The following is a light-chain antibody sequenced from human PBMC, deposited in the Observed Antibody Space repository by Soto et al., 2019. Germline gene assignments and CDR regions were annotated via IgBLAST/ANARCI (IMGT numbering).Light chain of an antibody. CDR1: QSVSSN. J-gene: IGKJ2*01. V-gene: IGKV3-15*01. CDR3: QQYNNWPPYT. CDR2: AAS. Sequence: EIVMTQSPATLSVSPGKRVTLSCRASQSVSSNLAWYQQKPGQAPRLLIYAASTRATGIPARFSGSGSGTEFTLTISSLQSEDFAVYYCQQYNNWPPYTFGQGTKLEIK.